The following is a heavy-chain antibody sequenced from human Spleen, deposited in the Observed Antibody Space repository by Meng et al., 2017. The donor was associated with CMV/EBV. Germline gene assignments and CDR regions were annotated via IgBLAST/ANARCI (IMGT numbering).Heavy chain of an antibody. D-gene: IGHD6-13*01. CDR3: ARGDDSSSWGY. CDR1: GGSISSSSYY. J-gene: IGHJ4*02. V-gene: IGHV4-31*03. Sequence: CTVSGGSISSSSYYWGWIRQHPGKGLEWIGYIYYSGSTYYNPSLKSRVTISVDTSKNQFSLKLNSLTAADTAVYYCARGDDSSSWGYWGQGTLVTVSS. CDR2: IYYSGST.